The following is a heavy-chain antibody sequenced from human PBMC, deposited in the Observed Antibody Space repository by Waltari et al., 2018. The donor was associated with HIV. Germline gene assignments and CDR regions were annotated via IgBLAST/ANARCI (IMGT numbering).Heavy chain of an antibody. CDR3: AKDILYGSGSYIDDFYYVMDV. D-gene: IGHD3-10*01. CDR1: GFTFDDYA. CDR2: ISWNSGNI. V-gene: IGHV3-9*01. Sequence: GGLVQPGRSLRLSCAASGFTFDDYAMHWVRQAPGKGLEWVPGISWNSGNINYADSVTGRFTISRDNATNSLYMQLNSLRAEDTALYYCAKDILYGSGSYIDDFYYVMDVWGQGTTVTVSS. J-gene: IGHJ6*02.